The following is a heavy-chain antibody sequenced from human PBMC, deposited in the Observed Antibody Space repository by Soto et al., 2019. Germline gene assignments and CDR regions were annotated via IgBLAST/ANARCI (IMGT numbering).Heavy chain of an antibody. CDR3: ARDGRALNDI. Sequence: EVQLVESGGHLVQPGGSLRLSCAASGFAFSDYAMQWVRQAPGKGPEYVSGIGRYGSPAHYANSVMGRFAISRDNSMSTLYLLMDRLTPEDTAVYYCARDGRALNDIWGQGTWVTVSS. CDR1: GFAFSDYA. J-gene: IGHJ4*02. CDR2: IGRYGSPA. V-gene: IGHV3-64*01. D-gene: IGHD2-8*01.